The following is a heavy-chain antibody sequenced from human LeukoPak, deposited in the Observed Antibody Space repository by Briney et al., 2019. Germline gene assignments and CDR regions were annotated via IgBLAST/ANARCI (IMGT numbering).Heavy chain of an antibody. V-gene: IGHV3-53*01. J-gene: IGHJ2*01. CDR2: IYSGGST. D-gene: IGHD2-2*01. Sequence: SGGSLRLSCAASGFTVSSNYMSWVRQAPGKGLEWVSVIYSGGSTYYADSVKGRFTISRDNSKNTLYLQMNSLRAEDTAVYYCARDRSVPAAIDWYFDLWGRGTLVTVSS. CDR3: ARDRSVPAAIDWYFDL. CDR1: GFTVSSNY.